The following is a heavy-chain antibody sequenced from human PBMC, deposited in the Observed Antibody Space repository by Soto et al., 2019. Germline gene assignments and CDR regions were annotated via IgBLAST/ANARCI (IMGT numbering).Heavy chain of an antibody. J-gene: IGHJ4*02. CDR1: GFTFSNHW. D-gene: IGHD1-1*01. CDR2: IKTDGSTT. V-gene: IGHV3-74*01. Sequence: EVQLVESGGGLVQPGESLRLSCEASGFTFSNHWIHWVRQAPGKGPVWVARIKTDGSTTNYADYVKGRFTVSRDNAKNTRFLQMNRLRVEDTAVYYCARNWNGFDYWGQGTLVTVSS. CDR3: ARNWNGFDY.